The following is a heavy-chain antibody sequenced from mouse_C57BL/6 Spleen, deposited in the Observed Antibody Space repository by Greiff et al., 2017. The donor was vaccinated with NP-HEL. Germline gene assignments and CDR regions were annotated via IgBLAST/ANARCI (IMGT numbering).Heavy chain of an antibody. J-gene: IGHJ2*01. CDR1: GYTFTSYW. CDR2: IDPSDSET. CDR3: ARTFITTVVPTPFDY. Sequence: QVQLQQSGAELVKPGASVKMSCKASGYTFTSYWMHWVKQRPIQGLEWIGNIDPSDSETHYNQKFKDKATLTVDKSSSTAYMQLSSLTSEDSAVYYCARTFITTVVPTPFDYWGQGTTLTVSS. D-gene: IGHD1-1*01. V-gene: IGHV1-52*01.